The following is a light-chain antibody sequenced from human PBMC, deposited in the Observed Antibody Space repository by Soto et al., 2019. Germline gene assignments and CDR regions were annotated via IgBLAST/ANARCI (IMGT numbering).Light chain of an antibody. CDR2: NAS. V-gene: IGKV1-5*01. J-gene: IGKJ1*01. CDR1: RNIERW. CDR3: EPCYTSWR. Sequence: EIRVRQSASTRLSKEGNSVTITCRASRNIERWLAWYQQKPGKPPKLLILNASTLGSGVPSRSSGSGSGTEFSCSISGLQQDGFPTYYCEPCYTSWRLGEGTKVDIK.